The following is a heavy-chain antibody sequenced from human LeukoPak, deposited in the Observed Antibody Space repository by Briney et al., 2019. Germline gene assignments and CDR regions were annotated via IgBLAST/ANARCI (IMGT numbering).Heavy chain of an antibody. J-gene: IGHJ4*02. V-gene: IGHV4-39*01. CDR1: GGSISSSSYY. CDR2: IYYSGST. D-gene: IGHD3-10*01. CDR3: ARVYGSGSYYGDY. Sequence: SETLSLTCTVSGGSISSSSYYWGWIRQPPGKGLEWIGSIYYSGSTYYNPALKSQVTISVDTSKNQFSLKLSSVNAADTAVYYCARVYGSGSYYGDYWGQGTLVTVSS.